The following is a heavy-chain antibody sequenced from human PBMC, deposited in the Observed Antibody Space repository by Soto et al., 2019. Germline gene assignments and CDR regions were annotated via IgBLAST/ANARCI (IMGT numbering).Heavy chain of an antibody. CDR2: MNEDGSER. Sequence: GGSLRLSCAVSGFSFSSAWMTWIRQAPGKGLERVAIMNEDGSERYYVDSVKGRFTISRDNAKNALFLQVNSLRVEDTAVYFCARDRAYSRFDYWGQGSLVTVSS. CDR1: GFSFSSAW. J-gene: IGHJ4*02. V-gene: IGHV3-7*03. CDR3: ARDRAYSRFDY. D-gene: IGHD4-4*01.